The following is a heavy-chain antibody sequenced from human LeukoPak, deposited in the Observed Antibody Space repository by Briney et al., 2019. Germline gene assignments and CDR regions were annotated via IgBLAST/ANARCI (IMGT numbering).Heavy chain of an antibody. J-gene: IGHJ4*02. CDR1: VCTFSRYA. Sequence: SVKVSCKASVCTFSRYAISGVGQAPGQGRDWMGRIIPILGTANYAQKFQGRVTITADKSTSTDYMELSSLRSDDTAVYYCARGYSSGWSPTLGYWGQGTLVTVSS. V-gene: IGHV1-69*06. CDR2: IIPILGTA. D-gene: IGHD6-19*01. CDR3: ARGYSSGWSPTLGY.